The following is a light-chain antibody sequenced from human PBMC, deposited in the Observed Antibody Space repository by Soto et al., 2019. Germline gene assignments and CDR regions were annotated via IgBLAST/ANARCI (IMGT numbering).Light chain of an antibody. CDR3: SSYADTNNLV. J-gene: IGLJ2*01. CDR2: EVN. V-gene: IGLV2-8*01. Sequence: QSVLTQPPSASGSPGQSVTISCTGTSSDIGGYKFVSWYQQHPGKAPKLMIDEVNKRPSGVPDRFSGSKSGNTASLTVSGLQAEDEADYFCSSYADTNNLVFGGGTKLTVL. CDR1: SSDIGGYKF.